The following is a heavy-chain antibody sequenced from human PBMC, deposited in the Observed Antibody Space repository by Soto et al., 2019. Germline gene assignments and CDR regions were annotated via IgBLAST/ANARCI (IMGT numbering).Heavy chain of an antibody. V-gene: IGHV3-23*01. CDR2: ISGSGGST. CDR1: GFTFSSYA. J-gene: IGHJ4*02. D-gene: IGHD1-26*01. Sequence: GGSLRLSCAASGFTFSSYAMSWVRQAPGKGLVWVSGISGSGGSTYYADSVKGRFTISRDNAKNIVYLQMSSLRAEDTALYYCATMAGTYPYWGQGTLVTVSS. CDR3: ATMAGTYPY.